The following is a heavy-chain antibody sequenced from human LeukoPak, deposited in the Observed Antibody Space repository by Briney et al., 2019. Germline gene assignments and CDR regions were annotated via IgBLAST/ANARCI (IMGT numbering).Heavy chain of an antibody. CDR3: ARDLSRGKSHAFDI. Sequence: GGSLRLSCAAPGFTFRDYNINWVRQAPGKGLEWVSFISSGSSYIYYADSAKGRFTISRDNAKNSLYLQMNSLRAEDTAVYYCARDLSRGKSHAFDIWGQGTMVTVS. D-gene: IGHD1-26*01. CDR1: GFTFRDYN. V-gene: IGHV3-21*01. CDR2: ISSGSSYI. J-gene: IGHJ3*02.